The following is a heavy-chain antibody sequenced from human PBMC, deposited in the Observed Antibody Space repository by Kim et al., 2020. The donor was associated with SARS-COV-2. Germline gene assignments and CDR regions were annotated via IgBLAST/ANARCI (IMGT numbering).Heavy chain of an antibody. CDR1: GYTFTSYA. D-gene: IGHD4-17*01. CDR2: INTNTGNP. Sequence: ASVKVSCKASGYTFTSYAMNWVRQAPGQGLEWMGWINTNTGNPTYAQGFTGRFVFSLDTSVSTAYLQISSLKAEDTAVYYCARERGGYGDYAQPGFAFDIWGQGTMVTVSS. J-gene: IGHJ3*02. V-gene: IGHV7-4-1*02. CDR3: ARERGGYGDYAQPGFAFDI.